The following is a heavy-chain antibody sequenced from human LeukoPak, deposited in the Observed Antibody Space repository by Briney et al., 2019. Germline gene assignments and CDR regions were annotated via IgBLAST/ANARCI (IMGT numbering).Heavy chain of an antibody. Sequence: PSETLSLTCTVSGYSIRSGFYWGWIRQPPGKGLEWIGNIYHSGITYYTPSLKSRATISVDTSKNQFSLKLSSVTAADTAVYYCARLLVGTLYYFDYWGQGTLVTVSS. CDR3: ARLLVGTLYYFDY. CDR1: GYSIRSGFY. CDR2: IYHSGIT. J-gene: IGHJ4*02. D-gene: IGHD2-21*02. V-gene: IGHV4-38-2*02.